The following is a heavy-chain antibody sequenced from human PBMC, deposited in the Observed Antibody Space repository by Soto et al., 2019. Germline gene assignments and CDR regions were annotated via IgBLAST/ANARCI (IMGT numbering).Heavy chain of an antibody. CDR2: INPNSGGT. J-gene: IGHJ4*02. CDR3: ARGGKIVVVPAAYDY. CDR1: GYSFDDYG. V-gene: IGHV1-2*04. Sequence: ASVKVSCKASGYSFDDYGISWVRQVPGQGLEWMGWINPNSGGTNYAQKFQGWVTMTRDKSISTAYMELSRLRSDDTAVYYCARGGKIVVVPAAYDYWGQGPLVTVSS. D-gene: IGHD2-2*01.